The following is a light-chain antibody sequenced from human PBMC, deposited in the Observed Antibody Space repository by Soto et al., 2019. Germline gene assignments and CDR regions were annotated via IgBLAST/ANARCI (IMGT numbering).Light chain of an antibody. V-gene: IGKV4-1*01. CDR1: QSVLYSSNNKNY. CDR3: QQYYSTPRT. J-gene: IGKJ4*01. Sequence: VMTQSPDSLAVSLGERATINCKSSQSVLYSSNNKNYLAWYQQKPGQPPKLLIYWASTRESGVPDRFSGSGSGTDFTLTISSLQAEDVAVYYCQQYYSTPRTFGGGTKVDIK. CDR2: WAS.